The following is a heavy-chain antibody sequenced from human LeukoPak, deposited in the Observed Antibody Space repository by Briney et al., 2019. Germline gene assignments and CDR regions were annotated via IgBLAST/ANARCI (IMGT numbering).Heavy chain of an antibody. CDR2: IIPIFGTA. CDR3: AGGDIVATIIAGAPPRLDYYYYYYMDV. D-gene: IGHD5-12*01. CDR1: GGTFSSYA. V-gene: IGHV1-69*05. J-gene: IGHJ6*03. Sequence: SVKVSCKASGGTFSSYAISWVRQAPGQGLEWMGGIIPIFGTANYAQKFQGRVTITTDESTSTAYMELSRLRSDDTAVYYCAGGDIVATIIAGAPPRLDYYYYYYMDVWGKGTTVTVSS.